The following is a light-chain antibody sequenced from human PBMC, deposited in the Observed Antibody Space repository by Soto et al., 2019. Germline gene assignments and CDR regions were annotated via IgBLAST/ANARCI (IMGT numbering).Light chain of an antibody. CDR2: GA. Sequence: IVMTQSPATLSVSPGESATLSCRASQSIGNNLAWYQQKPGQAARLLIYGATRVTGLPARFSGSGSGTEFTLTISSLQSEDFAVYYCLHYHDWPRTFGQGTKVDIK. J-gene: IGKJ1*01. CDR1: QSIGNN. CDR3: LHYHDWPRT. V-gene: IGKV3-15*01.